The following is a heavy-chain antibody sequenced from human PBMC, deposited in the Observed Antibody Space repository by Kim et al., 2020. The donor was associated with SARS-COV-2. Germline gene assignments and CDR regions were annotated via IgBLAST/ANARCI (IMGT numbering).Heavy chain of an antibody. Sequence: GGSLRLSCAASGFTFSSYGMHWVRQAPGKGLEWVAVISYDGSNKYYADSVKGRFTISRDNSKNTLYLQMNSLRAEDTAVYYCAKSGHPITYYDFWSGYYGHSTSWFDPWGQGTLVTVSS. CDR2: ISYDGSNK. V-gene: IGHV3-30*18. D-gene: IGHD3-3*01. J-gene: IGHJ5*02. CDR1: GFTFSSYG. CDR3: AKSGHPITYYDFWSGYYGHSTSWFDP.